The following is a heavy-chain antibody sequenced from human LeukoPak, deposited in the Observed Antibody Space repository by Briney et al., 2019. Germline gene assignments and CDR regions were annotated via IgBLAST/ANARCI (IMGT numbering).Heavy chain of an antibody. CDR1: GGTFSSYA. V-gene: IGHV1-18*01. D-gene: IGHD6-13*01. J-gene: IGHJ4*02. CDR3: ARDLSSSSNFAY. CDR2: ISAYNGNT. Sequence: ASVKVSCKASGGTFSSYAISWVRQAPGQGLEWMGWISAYNGNTNYAQKLQGRVTMTTDTSTSTAYMELRSLRSDDTAVYYCARDLSSSSNFAYWGQGTLVTVSS.